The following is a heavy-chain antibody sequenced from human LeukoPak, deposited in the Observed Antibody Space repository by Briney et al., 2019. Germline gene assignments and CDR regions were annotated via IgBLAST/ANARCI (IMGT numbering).Heavy chain of an antibody. J-gene: IGHJ5*02. V-gene: IGHV4-4*07. CDR2: IYTSGST. CDR3: ARDTAAAGTYNWFDP. Sequence: SETLSLTCTVSGGSISSYYWSWIRQPAGKGLEWIGRIYTSGSTNYNPSLKSRVTMSVDTSKNQFSLKLRTVIAADTAVYYCARDTAAAGTYNWFDPWGQGTLVTVSS. CDR1: GGSISSYY. D-gene: IGHD6-13*01.